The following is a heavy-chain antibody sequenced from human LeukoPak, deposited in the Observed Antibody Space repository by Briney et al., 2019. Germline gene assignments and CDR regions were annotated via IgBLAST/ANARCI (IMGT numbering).Heavy chain of an antibody. V-gene: IGHV4-38-2*01. Sequence: PSETLSLTCAVSGYSISSGYYWGWIRQPPGKWLEWIGSIYHSGSTYYNPSLKSRVTISVDTSKNQFSLKLSSVTAADTAVYYCARYYYDSSWYWDQGTLVTASS. CDR1: GYSISSGYY. D-gene: IGHD3-22*01. CDR3: ARYYYDSSWY. J-gene: IGHJ4*02. CDR2: IYHSGST.